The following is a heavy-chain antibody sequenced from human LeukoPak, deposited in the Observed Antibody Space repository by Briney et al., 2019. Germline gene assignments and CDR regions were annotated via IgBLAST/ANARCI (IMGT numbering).Heavy chain of an antibody. D-gene: IGHD3/OR15-3a*01. CDR3: ARHLDWKGITFDS. CDR1: NASMTDYF. J-gene: IGHJ4*02. V-gene: IGHV4-59*08. CDR2: IYSSGST. Sequence: SETLSLTCTVSNASMTDYFWSWIRQPPGKGLEWMGYIYSSGSTKYNPSLNSRVSMSVDTSKSHFSLRLRSVTAPDTAVYYCARHLDWKGITFDSWGQGLLVTVSS.